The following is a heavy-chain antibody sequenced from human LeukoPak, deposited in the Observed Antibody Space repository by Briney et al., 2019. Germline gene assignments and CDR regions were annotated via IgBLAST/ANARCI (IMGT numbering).Heavy chain of an antibody. V-gene: IGHV3-7*01. J-gene: IGHJ4*02. Sequence: GGSLRLSCAASGFTFSSYWMSWVRQAPGKGLEWVANIKQDGSEKYYVDSVKGRSTISRDNAKNSLYLQMNSLKAEDTAVYYCAREGYSSGWYGVYFDYWGQRTLVTVSS. CDR1: GFTFSSYW. CDR3: AREGYSSGWYGVYFDY. CDR2: IKQDGSEK. D-gene: IGHD6-19*01.